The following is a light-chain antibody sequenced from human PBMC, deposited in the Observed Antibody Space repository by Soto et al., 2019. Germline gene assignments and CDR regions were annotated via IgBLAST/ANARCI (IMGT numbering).Light chain of an antibody. CDR1: QSITGW. V-gene: IGKV1-5*03. CDR3: QQYNPYSPWT. CDR2: KAS. J-gene: IGKJ1*01. Sequence: DIQMTQSPSTLSASVVDRVTITCLASQSITGWLAWFQQKPGKAPKLLISKASSLESGVPSRFSGSGSGTEFTLTISSLQPDDFATYYCQQYNPYSPWTFGQGTKVDIK.